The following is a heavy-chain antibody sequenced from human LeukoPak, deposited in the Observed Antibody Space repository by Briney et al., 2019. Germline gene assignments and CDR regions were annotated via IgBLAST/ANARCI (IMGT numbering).Heavy chain of an antibody. CDR2: ISGSGATT. D-gene: IGHD1-14*01. CDR3: AKGTITYSYYYMEA. CDR1: GFTFTTFA. J-gene: IGHJ6*03. V-gene: IGHV3-23*01. Sequence: GGSLRLSCVGSGFTFTTFAMSWVRQAPGKRLEWVAGISGSGATTDHADSVKGRFTISRDNSKNTLFLQMNSLRDEDTAVYYCAKGTITYSYYYMEAWGKGTTVTVSS.